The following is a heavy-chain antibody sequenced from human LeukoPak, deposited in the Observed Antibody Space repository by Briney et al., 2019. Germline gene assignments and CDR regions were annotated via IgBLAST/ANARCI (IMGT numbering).Heavy chain of an antibody. CDR3: AREVPYDTSRYYQLFDY. Sequence: ASVKVSCKASGYTFTSYGITWVRQAPGQGLEWMGWISAYNGNTNYAQKLQGRVTMTTDTSTSTAYMNLRSLRSDDTAVYYCAREVPYDTSRYYQLFDYWGQGTLVTVSS. J-gene: IGHJ4*02. V-gene: IGHV1-18*01. CDR1: GYTFTSYG. CDR2: ISAYNGNT. D-gene: IGHD3-22*01.